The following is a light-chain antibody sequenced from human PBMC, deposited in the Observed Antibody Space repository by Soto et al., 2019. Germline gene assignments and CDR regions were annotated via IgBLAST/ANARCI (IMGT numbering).Light chain of an antibody. Sequence: QSVLTQPASVSGSPGQSITISCTGTSSDVGSYNLVSWYQQHPGKAPKLMIYEGSKRPSGVSNRFSGSKSGNTASLTISGLQAEDEGDYYCCSYAGSSTSGVFGGGTKLTVL. CDR2: EGS. J-gene: IGLJ2*01. CDR1: SSDVGSYNL. V-gene: IGLV2-23*01. CDR3: CSYAGSSTSGV.